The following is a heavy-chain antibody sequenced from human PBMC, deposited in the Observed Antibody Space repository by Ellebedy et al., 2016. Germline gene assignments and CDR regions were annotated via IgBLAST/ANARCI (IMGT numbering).Heavy chain of an antibody. D-gene: IGHD4-23*01. J-gene: IGHJ6*02. Sequence: SETLSLTXTVSGGSFSSGGYHWSSIRQHPGKGLVWIGYIYYSGSTYYNTSLKSRVTISVDTSKNQFSLKLSSVTAADTAVYYCARDTHDYGGNPRGDYYGMDVWGQGTTVTVSS. CDR2: IYYSGST. CDR3: ARDTHDYGGNPRGDYYGMDV. CDR1: GGSFSSGGYH. V-gene: IGHV4-31*03.